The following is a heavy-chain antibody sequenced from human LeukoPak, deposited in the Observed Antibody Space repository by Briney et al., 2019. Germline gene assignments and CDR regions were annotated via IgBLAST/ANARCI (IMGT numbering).Heavy chain of an antibody. D-gene: IGHD3-10*01. CDR2: INHSGST. CDR1: GGSFSGYY. Sequence: SETLSLTCAVYGGSFSGYYWSWIRQPPGKGLEWIGEINHSGSTNYNPSLKSRVTISVDTSKNQFSLKLSSVTAADTAVHYCARVLLWFGESWGWFDPWGQGTLVTVSS. CDR3: ARVLLWFGESWGWFDP. V-gene: IGHV4-34*01. J-gene: IGHJ5*02.